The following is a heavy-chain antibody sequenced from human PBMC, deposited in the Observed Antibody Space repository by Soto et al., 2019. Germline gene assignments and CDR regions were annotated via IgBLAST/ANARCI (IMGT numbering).Heavy chain of an antibody. CDR1: GFTFSSYA. J-gene: IGHJ6*02. CDR2: ISGSGGST. V-gene: IGHV3-23*01. Sequence: GGSLRLSCAASGFTFSSYAMSWVRQAPGKGLEWVSAISGSGGSTYYADSVKGRFTISRDNSKNTLYLQMNSLRAEDTAVYYCASLSPITIFGVVTMDVWGQGTTVTVSS. CDR3: ASLSPITIFGVVTMDV. D-gene: IGHD3-3*01.